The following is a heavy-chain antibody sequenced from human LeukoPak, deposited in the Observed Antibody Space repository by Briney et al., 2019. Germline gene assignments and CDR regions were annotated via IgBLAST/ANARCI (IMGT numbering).Heavy chain of an antibody. Sequence: GASVKVSCKTSGYTFTNFGINWVRQAPGQGLEWMGWINTNTGNPTYAQGFTGRFVFSLDTSVSTAYLQISSLKAEDTAVYYCARGYIAVAGNPVYWGQGTLVTVSS. V-gene: IGHV7-4-1*02. D-gene: IGHD6-19*01. CDR2: INTNTGNP. J-gene: IGHJ4*02. CDR3: ARGYIAVAGNPVY. CDR1: GYTFTNFG.